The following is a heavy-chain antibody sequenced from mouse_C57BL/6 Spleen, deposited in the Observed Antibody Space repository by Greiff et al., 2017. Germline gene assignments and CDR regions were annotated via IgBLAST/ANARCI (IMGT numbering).Heavy chain of an antibody. D-gene: IGHD1-1*01. CDR1: GYSITSDY. Sequence: EVKLVESGPGLAKPSQTLSLPCSVTGYSITSDYWNWIRKFPGNKLEYMGYISYSGSTYYNPSLKSRISITRDTSKNQYYLQLNSVTTEDTATYYCARLGPYYYGSSPYYFDYWGQGTTLTVSS. V-gene: IGHV3-8*01. CDR3: ARLGPYYYGSSPYYFDY. CDR2: ISYSGST. J-gene: IGHJ2*01.